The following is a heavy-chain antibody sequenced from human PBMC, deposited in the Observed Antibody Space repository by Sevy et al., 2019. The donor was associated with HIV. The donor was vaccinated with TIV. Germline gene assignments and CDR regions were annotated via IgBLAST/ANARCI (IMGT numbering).Heavy chain of an antibody. V-gene: IGHV4-39*02. D-gene: IGHD3-10*01. J-gene: IGHJ6*02. CDR1: GGSISSSGYY. CDR3: ARELVTMVRGVEEDYYYYYGMDV. Sequence: SETLSLTCTVSGGSISSSGYYWGWIRQPPGKGLEWIGSIYCSGSTYYNPSLKSRVTISVDTSKNQFSLKLSSVTAADTAVYYCARELVTMVRGVEEDYYYYYGMDVWGQGTTVTVSS. CDR2: IYCSGST.